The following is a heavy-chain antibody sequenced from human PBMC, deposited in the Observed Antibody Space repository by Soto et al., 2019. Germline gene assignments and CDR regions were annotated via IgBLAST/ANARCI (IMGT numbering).Heavy chain of an antibody. V-gene: IGHV1-2*04. D-gene: IGHD6-13*01. CDR1: GYTFTGYY. CDR2: INPNSGGT. Sequence: ASVKVSCKASGYTFTGYYMHWVRQAPGQGLEWMGWINPNSGGTNYAQKFQGWVTMTRDTSISTAYMELSRLRSDDTAVYYCARGVEQQLVNYSSSYYIDVCAQGTTLTVSS. CDR3: ARGVEQQLVNYSSSYYIDV. J-gene: IGHJ6*03.